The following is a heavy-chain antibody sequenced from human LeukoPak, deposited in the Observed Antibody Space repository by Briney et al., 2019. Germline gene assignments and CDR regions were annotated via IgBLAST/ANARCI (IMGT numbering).Heavy chain of an antibody. CDR2: FDPEDGET. CDR1: GYTLTELS. Sequence: ASVKVSCKVSGYTLTELSMHWVRQAPGQGLEWMGGFDPEDGETIYAQKFQGRVTMTEDTSTDTAYMELRSLRSDDTAVYYCARDPPYYYDSGVHYGEFDYWGQGTLVTVSS. D-gene: IGHD3-22*01. CDR3: ARDPPYYYDSGVHYGEFDY. V-gene: IGHV1-24*01. J-gene: IGHJ4*02.